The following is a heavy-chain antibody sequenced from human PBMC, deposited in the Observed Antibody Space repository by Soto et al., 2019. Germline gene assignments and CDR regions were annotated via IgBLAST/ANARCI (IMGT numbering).Heavy chain of an antibody. V-gene: IGHV3-74*01. CDR1: GFSLSVYW. J-gene: IGHJ3*02. Sequence: PGGSLRLSCAASGFSLSVYWMHWVRQAPGKGLAWVSRIDTYGSATKYADSVEGRLSISKDNAENTLYLQMNNLGADDTAVYYCVRVLKSIGWDNDVFDIWGQGTMVTVSS. CDR3: VRVLKSIGWDNDVFDI. D-gene: IGHD6-19*01. CDR2: IDTYGSAT.